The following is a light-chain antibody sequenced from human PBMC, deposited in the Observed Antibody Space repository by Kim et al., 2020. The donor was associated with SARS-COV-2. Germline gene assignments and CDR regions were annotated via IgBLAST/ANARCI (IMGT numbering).Light chain of an antibody. CDR2: GNT. CDR1: SSNIGGSW. J-gene: IGLJ1*01. Sequence: QSVLTQPPSVSAAPGQKVSISCSGSSSNIGGSWVSWYQHLPGTVPKLLIYGNTERPSGIPDRFSGSKSGTSATLDITGLQTGDEADYYCGVWDNSLATYFFGPGTKVTVL. V-gene: IGLV1-51*01. CDR3: GVWDNSLATYF.